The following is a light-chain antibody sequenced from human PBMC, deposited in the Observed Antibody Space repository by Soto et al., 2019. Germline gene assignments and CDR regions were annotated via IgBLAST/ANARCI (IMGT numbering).Light chain of an antibody. V-gene: IGLV2-23*01. J-gene: IGLJ3*02. CDR3: YSYAGPSTWV. Sequence: QSALTQPASVSESPGQSITISCTGTNNDVGNYKLVSWFQHHLGKAPKLIIYEGTKRPSGVSNRFSASQSGNTASLTISGLQAEDEADYSCYSYAGPSTWVFGGGTKLTVL. CDR2: EGT. CDR1: NNDVGNYKL.